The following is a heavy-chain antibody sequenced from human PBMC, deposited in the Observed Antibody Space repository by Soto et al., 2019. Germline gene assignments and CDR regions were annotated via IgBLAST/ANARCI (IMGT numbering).Heavy chain of an antibody. CDR3: ARGTAPDC. CDR1: GFTFSSYG. CDR2: IIGSGTNT. Sequence: PGGSLRLSCAASGFTFSSYGRSWVRQAPGKGPEWISAIIGSGTNTYYADSVKGRFTISRDNFKNTLYLHMNSLSAEDTALYFCARGTAPDCWGQGTLVTVS. J-gene: IGHJ4*02. V-gene: IGHV3-23*01.